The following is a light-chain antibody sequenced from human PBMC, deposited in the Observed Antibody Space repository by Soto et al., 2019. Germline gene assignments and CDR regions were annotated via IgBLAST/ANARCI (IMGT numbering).Light chain of an antibody. J-gene: IGLJ2*01. CDR2: DVS. Sequence: QSALTQPASVSRSPGQSITISCTGTSSDVGGYNYVSWYQQHPGRAPILMIYDVSNRPSGVSNRFSGSKSGNTASLTISGLQAEDEADYYCSSYTSSSTLVVFGGGTQLTVL. CDR3: SSYTSSSTLVV. V-gene: IGLV2-14*01. CDR1: SSDVGGYNY.